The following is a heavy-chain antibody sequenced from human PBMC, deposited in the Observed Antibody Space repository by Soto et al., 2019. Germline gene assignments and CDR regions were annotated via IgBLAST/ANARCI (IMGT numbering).Heavy chain of an antibody. Sequence: QITLKESGPTLVKPTQTLTLTCTFSGFSLSTNGVGVGWIRQPPGKALDWLALIYWDDDKRYSPSLKSRLTITKDTSKNQVVLTMTSMDPVDTATYYCAHRGTTDDFDIWGQGTMVTVSS. CDR2: IYWDDDK. CDR1: GFSLSTNGVG. V-gene: IGHV2-5*02. D-gene: IGHD1-1*01. J-gene: IGHJ3*02. CDR3: AHRGTTDDFDI.